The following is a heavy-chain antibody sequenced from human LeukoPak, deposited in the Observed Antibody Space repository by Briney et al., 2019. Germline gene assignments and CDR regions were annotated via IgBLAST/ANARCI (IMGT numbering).Heavy chain of an antibody. CDR2: IYSGGAT. V-gene: IGHV3-53*04. Sequence: GGSLRLSCEASGFTVRNNYMTWVRQAPGKGLEWVSVIYSGGATFYADSVKGRFTISRHNSENTLYLQMNDLRPDDTAVYFCARVIAAVVWFDPRGHGTLVTVSS. J-gene: IGHJ5*02. CDR1: GFTVRNNY. CDR3: ARVIAAVVWFDP. D-gene: IGHD6-13*01.